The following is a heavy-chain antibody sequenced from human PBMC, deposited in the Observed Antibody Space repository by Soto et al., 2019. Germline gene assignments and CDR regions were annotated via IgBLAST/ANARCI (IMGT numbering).Heavy chain of an antibody. Sequence: SGPTLVNPTQTLTLTCTFSGFSLSTSGVGVGWIRQPPGKALEWLALIYWDDDKRYSPSLKSGLTITKDTSKNQVVLTMTNMDPVDTATYFCAHNTYYHASGSPTSYFDSWGQGTLVTVPQ. CDR1: GFSLSTSGVG. CDR2: IYWDDDK. D-gene: IGHD3-10*01. V-gene: IGHV2-5*02. CDR3: AHNTYYHASGSPTSYFDS. J-gene: IGHJ4*02.